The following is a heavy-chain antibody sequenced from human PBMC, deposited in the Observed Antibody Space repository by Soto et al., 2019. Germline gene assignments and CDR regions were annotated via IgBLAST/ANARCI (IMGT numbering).Heavy chain of an antibody. J-gene: IGHJ4*02. CDR1: GAPLRSTH. CDR2: IYYSGTT. D-gene: IGHD3-9*01. Sequence: QGHLQEAGPGLVKPSEALSLTCTVSGAPLRSTHWSLIRPSPGEGLEWICFIYYSGTTNYNPSLKNRVTISVDTSKNQLSLNLTSVTAADTAVYYCAKTPFSLTLGTVLHYFDSWGQGTLVTVSS. CDR3: AKTPFSLTLGTVLHYFDS. V-gene: IGHV4-59*01.